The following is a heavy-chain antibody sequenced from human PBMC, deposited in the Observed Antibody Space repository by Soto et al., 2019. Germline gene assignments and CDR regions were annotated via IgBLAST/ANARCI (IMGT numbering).Heavy chain of an antibody. D-gene: IGHD5-12*01. CDR2: IFSNDEK. V-gene: IGHV2-26*01. CDR1: GFSLSNARMG. CDR3: ARIVPRRDGYTYYFDY. Sequence: QVTLKESGPVLVKPTETLTLTCTVSGFSLSNARMGVSWIRQPPGKALEWLAHIFSNDEKSYSTAPKSRLTLSTDTSQTPGGLTMTNMYPVDTATYYCARIVPRRDGYTYYFDYWGQGTLVTVSS. J-gene: IGHJ4*02.